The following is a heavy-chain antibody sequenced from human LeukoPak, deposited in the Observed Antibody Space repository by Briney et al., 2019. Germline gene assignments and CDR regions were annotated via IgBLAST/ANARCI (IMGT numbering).Heavy chain of an antibody. CDR3: ARVGLGYCSGGSCYSPMDY. CDR1: GYTFTGYY. V-gene: IGHV1-2*02. D-gene: IGHD2-15*01. J-gene: IGHJ4*02. Sequence: EASVKVSCKASGYTFTGYYMHWVRQAPGQGLEWMGWINPNSGGTNYAQKFQGRVTMTRDTSISTAYMELSRLRSDDTAVYYCARVGLGYCSGGSCYSPMDYWGQGTLVTVSS. CDR2: INPNSGGT.